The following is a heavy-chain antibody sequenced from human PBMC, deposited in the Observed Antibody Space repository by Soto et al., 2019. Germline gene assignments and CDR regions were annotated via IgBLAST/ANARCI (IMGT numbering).Heavy chain of an antibody. CDR2: IIPIFGTA. Sequence: QVQLVQSGAEVKKPGSSVKVSCKASGGTFSSYAISWVRQAPGQGLEWMGGIIPIFGTANYAQKFQGRVTITADESTSTAYMALSSLRSEDTAVYYCGRSWYYYYGMDVWGQGPTVTVSS. CDR1: GGTFSSYA. J-gene: IGHJ6*02. V-gene: IGHV1-69*01. CDR3: GRSWYYYYGMDV. D-gene: IGHD6-13*01.